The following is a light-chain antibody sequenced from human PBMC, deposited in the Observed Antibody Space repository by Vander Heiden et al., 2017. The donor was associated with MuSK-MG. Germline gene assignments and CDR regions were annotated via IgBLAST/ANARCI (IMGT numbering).Light chain of an antibody. Sequence: DNQVTQPPSSLSASVGDRVTISCRASQSIDKYLNWYQQKPGKAPRLLIYAVSSLQSGVPSRFSGSGSGTYFTLTSSRLQPEDFATYYCQQNYSTHTFGQGTKLEIK. CDR2: AVS. J-gene: IGKJ2*01. CDR3: QQNYSTHT. CDR1: QSIDKY. V-gene: IGKV1-39*01.